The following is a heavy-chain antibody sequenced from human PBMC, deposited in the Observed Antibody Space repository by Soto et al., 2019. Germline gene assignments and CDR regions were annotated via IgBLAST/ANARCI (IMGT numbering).Heavy chain of an antibody. Sequence: EVQLVESGGGLVQPGRSLRLSCAASGFTFDDYAMHWVRQVPGKGLEWVSGINWNSGSIGYGVSVKGRFAISRDNAKHSLHLQMHSLSAEDTAFYYCVKDESINWYSGHFRHWGQGTLVTVSS. CDR2: INWNSGSI. V-gene: IGHV3-9*01. CDR1: GFTFDDYA. D-gene: IGHD6-13*01. CDR3: VKDESINWYSGHFRH. J-gene: IGHJ1*01.